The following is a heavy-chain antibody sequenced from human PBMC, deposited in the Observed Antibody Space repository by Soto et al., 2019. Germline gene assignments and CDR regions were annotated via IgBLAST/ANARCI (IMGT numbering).Heavy chain of an antibody. Sequence: QVQLVQSGAEVKTPGASVRVSCKASGYTFTGYYIHWVREAPGQGLEWMGWINPQTGGTSYAQKFQGGVTLSRDTSINTASLELSRLTFDDAAVYFCARERYQVISDGMDVWGQGTTVTVSS. CDR1: GYTFTGYY. V-gene: IGHV1-2*02. CDR3: ARERYQVISDGMDV. CDR2: INPQTGGT. D-gene: IGHD2-2*01. J-gene: IGHJ6*02.